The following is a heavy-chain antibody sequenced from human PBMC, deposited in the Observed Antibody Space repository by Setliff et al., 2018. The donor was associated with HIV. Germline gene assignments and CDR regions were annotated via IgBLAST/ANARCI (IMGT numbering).Heavy chain of an antibody. CDR3: ARLQRWYYFDY. CDR2: IYHSGST. V-gene: IGHV4-38-2*01. D-gene: IGHD5-18*01. J-gene: IGHJ4*02. Sequence: SETLSLTCAVSGYSISSGYYWGWIRQPPGKGLEWIGSIYHSGSTYYNPSLKSRVTISVDTSKNQSSLKLRSVTAADTAVYYCARLQRWYYFDYWGQGTLVTVSS. CDR1: GYSISSGYY.